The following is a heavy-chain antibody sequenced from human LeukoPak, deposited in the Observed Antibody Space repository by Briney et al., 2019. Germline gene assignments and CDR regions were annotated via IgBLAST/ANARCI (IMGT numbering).Heavy chain of an antibody. CDR3: ARIVVVIRGSLYYFDY. V-gene: IGHV4-38-2*01. J-gene: IGHJ4*02. D-gene: IGHD3-22*01. CDR1: DYSISSGHY. Sequence: SESLSLTCAVSDYSISSGHYWGWIRQPPGKGLEWIGIITHSGSPQYNPSLKSRLTMSVDTSKNQFSLKLSSVTAADTAVYYCARIVVVIRGSLYYFDYWGRGTLVTVSS. CDR2: ITHSGSP.